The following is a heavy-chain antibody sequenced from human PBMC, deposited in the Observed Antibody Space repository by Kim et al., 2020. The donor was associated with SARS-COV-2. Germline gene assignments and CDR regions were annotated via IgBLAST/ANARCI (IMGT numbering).Heavy chain of an antibody. V-gene: IGHV3-7*03. Sequence: GGSLRLSCAASGFTFSHDWMTWARQAPGKGLEWLGNINEAGSTPYYAVSVRGRFTISRDNAKNSLFLQMNSLRAEDTAVYFCARGGAPFAEAASWGQGTLVAVS. CDR3: ARGGAPFAEAAS. CDR2: INEAGSTP. CDR1: GFTFSHDW. J-gene: IGHJ5*02. D-gene: IGHD1-26*01.